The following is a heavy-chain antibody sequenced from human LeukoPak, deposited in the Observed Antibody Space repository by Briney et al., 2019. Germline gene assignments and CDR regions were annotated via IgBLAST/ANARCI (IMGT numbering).Heavy chain of an antibody. V-gene: IGHV3-48*03. CDR3: ATLRWGSGRYAGDY. CDR1: GFTFNEFE. J-gene: IGHJ4*02. CDR2: ISSRGSRI. D-gene: IGHD4-23*01. Sequence: PGGSLRLSCAASGFTFNEFEMNWVRQAPGKGLEWISYISSRGSRIYYAESVEGRFAISKDDAKNTLYLQMNNLRADDTAVYYYATLRWGSGRYAGDYWGQGSLVTVSS.